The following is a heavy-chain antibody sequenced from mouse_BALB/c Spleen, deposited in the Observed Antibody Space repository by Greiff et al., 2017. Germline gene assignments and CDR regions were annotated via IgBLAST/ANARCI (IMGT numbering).Heavy chain of an antibody. CDR2: INPSTGYT. J-gene: IGHJ3*01. D-gene: IGHD2-3*01. Sequence: QVQLKESGAELAKPGASVKMSCKASGYTFTSYWMHWVNQRPGQGLEWIGYINPSTGYTEYNQKFKDKATLTADKSSSTAYMQLSSLTSEDSAVYYCARGDDDKGFAYWGQGTLVTVSA. CDR1: GYTFTSYW. V-gene: IGHV1-7*01. CDR3: ARGDDDKGFAY.